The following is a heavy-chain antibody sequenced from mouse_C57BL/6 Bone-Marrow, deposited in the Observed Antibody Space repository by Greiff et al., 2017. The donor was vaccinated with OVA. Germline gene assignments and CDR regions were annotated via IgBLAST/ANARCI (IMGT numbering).Heavy chain of an antibody. CDR3: AKELGDY. CDR2: IWRGGST. D-gene: IGHD3-3*01. J-gene: IGHJ2*01. CDR1: GFSLTSYG. V-gene: IGHV2-5*01. Sequence: VQVVESGPGLVQPSQRLSITCTVSGFSLTSYGVHWVRQSPGKGLEWLGVIWRGGSTDYNAAFMSRLSITKDNSKVQVFFKMNSLQADDTAIYYWAKELGDYWGQGTTLTVSS.